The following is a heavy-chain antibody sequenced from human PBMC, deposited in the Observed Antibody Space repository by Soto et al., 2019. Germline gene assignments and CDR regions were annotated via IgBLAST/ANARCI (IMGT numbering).Heavy chain of an antibody. CDR2: IYWNDDK. CDR1: GFSLSTSGVG. CDR3: AHSMRRRVGYCTNGVCYGAEYFQH. V-gene: IGHV2-5*01. D-gene: IGHD2-8*01. J-gene: IGHJ1*01. Sequence: SGPTLVNPTQTLTLTCTFSGFSLSTSGVGVGWIRQPPGKALEWLGLIYWNDDKRYSPSLKSRLTITKDTSKNQVVLTMTNMDPVDTATYYCAHSMRRRVGYCTNGVCYGAEYFQHWGQGTLVTVSS.